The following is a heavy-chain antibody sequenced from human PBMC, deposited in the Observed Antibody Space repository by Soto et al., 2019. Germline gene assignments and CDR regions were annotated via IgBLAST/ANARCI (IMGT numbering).Heavy chain of an antibody. Sequence: PGESLKISCKGSGYSFTSYWIGWVRQMPGKGLEWMGIIYPGDSDTRYSPSFQGQVTISADKSISTAYLQWSSLKASDTAMYYCANRSPFTGDAFDIWGQGTMVTVSS. D-gene: IGHD3-9*01. CDR3: ANRSPFTGDAFDI. CDR1: GYSFTSYW. V-gene: IGHV5-51*01. J-gene: IGHJ3*02. CDR2: IYPGDSDT.